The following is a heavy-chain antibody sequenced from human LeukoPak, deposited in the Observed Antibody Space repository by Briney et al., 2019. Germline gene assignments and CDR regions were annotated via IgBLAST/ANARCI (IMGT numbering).Heavy chain of an antibody. D-gene: IGHD3-3*01. CDR1: GGSFSGYY. V-gene: IGHV4-34*01. CDR3: ARGRSADYDFWSGYYYFDY. J-gene: IGHJ4*02. CDR2: INHSGST. Sequence: PSETLSLTCAVYGGSFSGYYWTWIRQPPGKGLEWIGEINHSGSTNYNPSLKSRVTISVDTSKNQFSLKLSSVTAADTAVYYCARGRSADYDFWSGYYYFDYWGQGTLVTVSS.